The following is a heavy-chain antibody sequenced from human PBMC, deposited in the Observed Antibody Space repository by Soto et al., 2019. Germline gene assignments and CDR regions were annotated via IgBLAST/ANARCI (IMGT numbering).Heavy chain of an antibody. D-gene: IGHD3-22*01. V-gene: IGHV5-51*01. Sequence: GESLKISCKGSGYSFTSYWIGCVRQMPGKGLEWMGIIYPGDSDTRYSPSFQGQVTISADKSISTAYLQWSSLKASDTAMYYCARGYYYDSSGYWPDAFDIWGQGTMVTVSS. CDR2: IYPGDSDT. J-gene: IGHJ3*02. CDR1: GYSFTSYW. CDR3: ARGYYYDSSGYWPDAFDI.